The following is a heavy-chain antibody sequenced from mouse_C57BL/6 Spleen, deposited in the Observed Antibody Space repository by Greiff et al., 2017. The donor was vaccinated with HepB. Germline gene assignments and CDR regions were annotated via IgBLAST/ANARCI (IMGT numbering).Heavy chain of an antibody. D-gene: IGHD2-1*01. CDR1: GYTFTSYW. V-gene: IGHV1-64*01. J-gene: IGHJ2*01. Sequence: QVQLQQPGAELVKPGASVKLSCKASGYTFTSYWMHWVKQRPGLGLEWIGMIHPNSGSTNYNEKFKSKATLTVDKSSSTAYMQLSSLTSEDSAVYYCARDLLWYPFDYWGQGTTLTVSS. CDR3: ARDLLWYPFDY. CDR2: IHPNSGST.